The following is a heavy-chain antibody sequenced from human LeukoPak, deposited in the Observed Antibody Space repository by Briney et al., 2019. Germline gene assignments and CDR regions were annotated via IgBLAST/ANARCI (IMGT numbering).Heavy chain of an antibody. CDR3: ARDVKGMDAFDI. CDR2: ISGSSDHI. J-gene: IGHJ3*02. CDR1: EFTFSTYY. V-gene: IGHV3-21*01. Sequence: GGSLRLSCAASEFTFSTYYMNWVRQAPGKGLEWVSSISGSSDHIHYADSVQGRFTISRDNAKSSLSLQMNSLRTEGTAVYYCARDVKGMDAFDIWGQGTMVTVSS.